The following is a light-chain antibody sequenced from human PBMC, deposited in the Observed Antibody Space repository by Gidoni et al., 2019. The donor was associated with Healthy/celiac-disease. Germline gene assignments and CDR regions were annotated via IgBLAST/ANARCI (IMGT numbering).Light chain of an antibody. CDR1: QSISSW. J-gene: IGKJ1*01. CDR2: KAS. CDR3: QQYNSYPWT. V-gene: IGKV1-5*03. Sequence: DIQMPQSPSTLSASVGDRVTITCRASQSISSWLDWYQQKPGKAPKLLIYKASSLESGVPSRFSGSGSGTECTLTISSLQPDDFATYYCQQYNSYPWTFGQGTKVEIK.